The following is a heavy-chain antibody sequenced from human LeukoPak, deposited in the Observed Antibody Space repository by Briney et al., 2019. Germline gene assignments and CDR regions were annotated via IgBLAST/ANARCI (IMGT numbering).Heavy chain of an antibody. Sequence: ASVKVSCKASGYTFTSYAMHWVRQAPGQRLEWMGWINAGNGNTKYSQKFQGRVTITRDTSAKTAYMELSRLRSEDTAVYYCATSLGYCSSTSCYEMGYWGQGTLVTVSS. J-gene: IGHJ4*02. V-gene: IGHV1-3*01. D-gene: IGHD2-2*01. CDR3: ATSLGYCSSTSCYEMGY. CDR1: GYTFTSYA. CDR2: INAGNGNT.